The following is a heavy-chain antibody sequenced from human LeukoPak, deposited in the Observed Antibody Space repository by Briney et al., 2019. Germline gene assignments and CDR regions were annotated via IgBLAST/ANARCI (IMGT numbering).Heavy chain of an antibody. J-gene: IGHJ4*02. Sequence: SETLTFTCTVSGGSISSSSYYWGWIRQPPGKGLEWIGSIYYSGSTYYNPSLKSRVTISVDTSKNQFSLKLSSVTAADTAVYYCASGAPARGWSGYLVQGTLVTVSS. CDR1: GGSISSSSYY. D-gene: IGHD6-19*01. CDR2: IYYSGST. V-gene: IGHV4-39*01. CDR3: ASGAPARGWSGY.